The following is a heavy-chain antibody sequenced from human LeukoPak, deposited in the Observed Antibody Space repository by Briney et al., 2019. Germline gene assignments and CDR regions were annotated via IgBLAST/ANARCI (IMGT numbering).Heavy chain of an antibody. J-gene: IGHJ6*03. V-gene: IGHV3-23*01. Sequence: LTGGSLRLSCAASGFTFSSYAMSWVRQAPGKGLEWVSAISGSGGSTYYADFVKGRFTISRDNSKNTLYLQMNSLRAEDTAVYYCAKDQSTGTYYYYYCYMDVWGKGTTVTVSS. CDR1: GFTFSSYA. D-gene: IGHD7-27*01. CDR3: AKDQSTGTYYYYYCYMDV. CDR2: ISGSGGST.